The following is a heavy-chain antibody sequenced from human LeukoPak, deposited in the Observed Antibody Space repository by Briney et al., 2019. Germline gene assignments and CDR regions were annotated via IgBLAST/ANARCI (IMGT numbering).Heavy chain of an antibody. CDR1: GGSISSGGYS. CDR2: IYHSGST. CDR3: ARDSVIGGSGSTD. V-gene: IGHV4-30-2*01. D-gene: IGHD3-10*01. Sequence: SETLSLTCAVSGGSISSGGYSWSWIRQPPGKGLEWIGYIYHSGSTYYNPSLKSRVTISVDKSKNQFSLKLSSVTAADTAVYYCARDSVIGGSGSTDWGQGTLVTVSS. J-gene: IGHJ4*02.